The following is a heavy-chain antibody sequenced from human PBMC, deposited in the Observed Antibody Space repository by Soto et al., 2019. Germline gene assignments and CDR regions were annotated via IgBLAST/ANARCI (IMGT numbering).Heavy chain of an antibody. D-gene: IGHD3-3*01. CDR3: AKDLNRYYDFWSGYYSPDY. V-gene: IGHV3-23*01. CDR1: GFTFSSYA. Sequence: PGGSLRLSCAASGFTFSSYAMSWVRQAPGKGLEWVSAISGSGGSTYYADSVKGRFTISRDNSKNTLYLQMNSLRAEDTAVYYSAKDLNRYYDFWSGYYSPDYWGQGTLVTVSS. CDR2: ISGSGGST. J-gene: IGHJ4*02.